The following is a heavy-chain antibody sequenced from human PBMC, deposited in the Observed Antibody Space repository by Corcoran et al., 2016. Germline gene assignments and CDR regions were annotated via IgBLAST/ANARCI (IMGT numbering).Heavy chain of an antibody. Sequence: QVQLVESGGGVVQPGRSLRLSCAASGFTFSSYGMHWVRQAPGKGLEWVAVISYDGSNKYYADSVKGRFTISRDNSKNTLYLQMNSLRAEDTAVYYCAKERGPSDYWGQGTLVTVSS. V-gene: IGHV3-30*18. CDR2: ISYDGSNK. CDR1: GFTFSSYG. CDR3: AKERGPSDY. J-gene: IGHJ4*02.